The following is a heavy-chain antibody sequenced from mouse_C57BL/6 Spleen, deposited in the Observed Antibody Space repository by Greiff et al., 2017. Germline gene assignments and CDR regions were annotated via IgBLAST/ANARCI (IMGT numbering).Heavy chain of an antibody. D-gene: IGHD2-3*01. CDR3: ARSDGYYQAWFAY. V-gene: IGHV1-66*01. Sequence: VKLQESGPELVKPGASVKISCKASGYSFTSYYIHWVKQRPGQGLEWIGMICPGSGHTKYNEKFKGKATLTADTSSSTAYMQLSSLTSEDSAVYYCARSDGYYQAWFAYWGQGTLVTVSA. CDR2: ICPGSGHT. J-gene: IGHJ3*01. CDR1: GYSFTSYY.